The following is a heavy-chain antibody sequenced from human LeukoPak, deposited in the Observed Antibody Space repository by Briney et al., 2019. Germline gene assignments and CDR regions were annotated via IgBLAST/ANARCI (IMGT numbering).Heavy chain of an antibody. D-gene: IGHD3-10*01. J-gene: IGHJ5*01. V-gene: IGHV4-34*01. CDR2: INHSGSA. CDR1: GGSFSGYY. CDR3: ARRPRGVIIKTWFDS. Sequence: PSETLSLTRAVYGGSFSGYYWSWIRQPPGKGLEWIGEINHSGSANYNPSLKSRVTILLDTSKNQFSLNLSSVTAADTAVYYCARRPRGVIIKTWFDSWGQGTLVTVSS.